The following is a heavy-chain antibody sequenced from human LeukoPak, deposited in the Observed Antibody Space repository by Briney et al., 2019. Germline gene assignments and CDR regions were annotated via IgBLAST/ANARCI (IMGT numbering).Heavy chain of an antibody. CDR1: GFSFSNYA. CDR3: ARDRDCSTTSCRTRTFDY. D-gene: IGHD2-2*01. V-gene: IGHV3-30*03. Sequence: GGSLRLSCAASGFSFSNYAMSWVRQAPGKGLEWVAVISYDGSNKYYADSVKGRFTISRDNSKNTLYLQMNSLRAEDTAVYYCARDRDCSTTSCRTRTFDYWGQGTLVTVSS. CDR2: ISYDGSNK. J-gene: IGHJ4*02.